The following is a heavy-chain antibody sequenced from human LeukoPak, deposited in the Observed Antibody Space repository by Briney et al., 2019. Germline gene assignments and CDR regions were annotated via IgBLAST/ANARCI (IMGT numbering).Heavy chain of an antibody. V-gene: IGHV1-24*01. CDR1: GDTLTELS. Sequence: ASVKVSCKVSGDTLTELSMHSVREAPGKGREWMGGFDPEDGETIYAQKFQGRVTMTEDTSTDTAYMELSSLRSEDTAVYYCARDRYGDYGWFDPWGQGTLVTVSS. CDR3: ARDRYGDYGWFDP. D-gene: IGHD4-17*01. CDR2: FDPEDGET. J-gene: IGHJ5*02.